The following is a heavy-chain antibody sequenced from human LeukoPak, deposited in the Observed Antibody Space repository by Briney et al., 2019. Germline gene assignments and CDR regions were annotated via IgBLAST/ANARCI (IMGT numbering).Heavy chain of an antibody. CDR1: GYSFTSFW. Sequence: GEFLKISCKGSGYSFTSFWIAWVRQTPGKGLEWMEIIYPADSDIRYSPSFQGQVTISADKSITTAYLQWSTLKASDTAIYYCARPYSNSHPGWMDVWGRGTTVTVSS. CDR2: IYPADSDI. V-gene: IGHV5-51*01. D-gene: IGHD6-6*01. CDR3: ARPYSNSHPGWMDV. J-gene: IGHJ6*03.